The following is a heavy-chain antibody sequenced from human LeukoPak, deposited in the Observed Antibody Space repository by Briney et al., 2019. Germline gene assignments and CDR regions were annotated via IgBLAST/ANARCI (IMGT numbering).Heavy chain of an antibody. CDR3: AGSIYCSSTSCYKDQFDY. V-gene: IGHV1-18*01. CDR2: ISAYNGNT. D-gene: IGHD2-2*01. CDR1: GYTFTSYG. J-gene: IGHJ4*02. Sequence: ASVKVSCKASGYTFTSYGISWVRQAPGQGLEWMGWISAYNGNTNYAQKLQGRVTMTTDTSTSTAYMELRSLRSDDTAVYYCAGSIYCSSTSCYKDQFDYWGQGTLVTVSS.